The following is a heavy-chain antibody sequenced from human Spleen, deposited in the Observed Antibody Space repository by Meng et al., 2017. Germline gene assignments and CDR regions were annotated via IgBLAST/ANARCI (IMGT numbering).Heavy chain of an antibody. J-gene: IGHJ4*02. V-gene: IGHV3-74*01. CDR2: IKSDGSST. CDR3: TRVSYSGSYYCDY. CDR1: GFTFSSHW. D-gene: IGHD1-26*01. Sequence: EVQLVESGGGLVQPGGSLRLSCAASGFTFSSHWMHWVRQAPGKGLVWVSCIKSDGSSTSYADSVKGRFTIARDDAKNSLYLHMNSLRAEDTAVYYCTRVSYSGSYYCDYWGQGTLVTVSS.